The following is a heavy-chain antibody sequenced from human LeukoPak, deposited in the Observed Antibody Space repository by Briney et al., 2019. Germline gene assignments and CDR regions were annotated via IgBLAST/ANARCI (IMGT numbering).Heavy chain of an antibody. Sequence: PSETQSLTCTVSGGSISSYYWSWIRQPPGKGLEWIGYIYYSGSTNYNPSLKSRVTISVDTSKNQFSLKLSSVTAADTAVYYCARGGDCSSTSCYGNDYYYYYYMDVWGKGTTVTVSS. CDR1: GGSISSYY. V-gene: IGHV4-59*01. CDR2: IYYSGST. J-gene: IGHJ6*03. CDR3: ARGGDCSSTSCYGNDYYYYYYMDV. D-gene: IGHD2-2*01.